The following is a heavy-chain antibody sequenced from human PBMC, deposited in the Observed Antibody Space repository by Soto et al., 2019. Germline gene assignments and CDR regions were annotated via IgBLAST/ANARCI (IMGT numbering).Heavy chain of an antibody. Sequence: ASVKVSCKASGYTFTDYYLHWVRQAPGQGFEWMGWIGPKSGGTNYAKKFQGWVTMTRNTSINTVYMELSSLKSDDTAVYYCVREAAMVPRPANAFDIWGQGTMVTVS. J-gene: IGHJ3*02. CDR2: IGPKSGGT. CDR1: GYTFTDYY. V-gene: IGHV1-2*04. D-gene: IGHD5-18*01. CDR3: VREAAMVPRPANAFDI.